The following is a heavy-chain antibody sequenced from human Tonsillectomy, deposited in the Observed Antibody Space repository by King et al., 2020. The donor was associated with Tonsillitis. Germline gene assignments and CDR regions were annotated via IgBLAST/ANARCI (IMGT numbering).Heavy chain of an antibody. D-gene: IGHD3-10*01. CDR3: ARIGPPVAGTEYYFDY. CDR2: IDWDDYK. V-gene: IGHV2-70*04. CDR1: GFSLDTSGMR. Sequence: VTLKESGPALVKPTQTLTLTCTFSGFSLDTSGMRVRWIRQAPGKALEWLARIDWDDYKFYTPSLKSRLTISKDTSKNQVVLTMTKMDPVDTATYYCARIGPPVAGTEYYFDYWGQGTLVAVSS. J-gene: IGHJ4*02.